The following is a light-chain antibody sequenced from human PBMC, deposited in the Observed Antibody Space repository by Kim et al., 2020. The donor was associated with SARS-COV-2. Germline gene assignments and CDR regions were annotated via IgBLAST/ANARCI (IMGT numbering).Light chain of an antibody. J-gene: IGLJ3*02. CDR3: HTWATTDV. CDR2: EDT. V-gene: IGLV3-1*01. CDR1: ELGDKY. Sequence: SYELTQPPSVSVSPGQTASITCSGGELGDKYVSWYQQRSGQSPLLVIYEDTKRPSGSPERFSASNSGNTATLTISGTQAVDEAVYYCHTWATTDVFGGGTQLTVL.